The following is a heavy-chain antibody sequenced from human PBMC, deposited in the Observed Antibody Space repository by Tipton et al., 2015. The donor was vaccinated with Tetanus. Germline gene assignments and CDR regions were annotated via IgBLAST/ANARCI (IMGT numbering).Heavy chain of an antibody. CDR1: GYTFTGYY. CDR2: IDPNSGAT. Sequence: QLVQSGAEMKKPGASVKVSCKASGYTFTGYYIYWVRQAPGQGLEWMGWIDPNSGATVYAQQFQGRVTMTRDTSISTAYMELRSLRSDDPAVYYCARDRGDYIYYGMDVWGPGTTVTVS. J-gene: IGHJ6*02. CDR3: ARDRGDYIYYGMDV. D-gene: IGHD3-22*01. V-gene: IGHV1-2*02.